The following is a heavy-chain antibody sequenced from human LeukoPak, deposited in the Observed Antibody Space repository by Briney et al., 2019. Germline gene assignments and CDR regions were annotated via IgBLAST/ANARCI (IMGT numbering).Heavy chain of an antibody. CDR1: GGSFSGYY. CDR3: ARGRQWLLPSGYYYDGTDV. Sequence: SETLSLTCAVYGGSFSGYYWSWMRQPPGKGLEWIGEINHSGSTNYNPSLKSRATISVDTSKNQFSLKLSSVTAADTAVYYCARGRQWLLPSGYYYDGTDVSGQGTTVTVSS. CDR2: INHSGST. V-gene: IGHV4-34*01. J-gene: IGHJ6*01. D-gene: IGHD6-19*01.